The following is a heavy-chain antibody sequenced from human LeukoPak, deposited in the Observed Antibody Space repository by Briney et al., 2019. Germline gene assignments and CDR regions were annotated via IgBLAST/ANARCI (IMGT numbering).Heavy chain of an antibody. CDR1: GFTVSSNY. V-gene: IGHV3-66*01. CDR2: IYSGDST. Sequence: GGSLRLSCAVSGFTVSSNYMSWVRQAPGKGLEWVSIIYSGDSTFYADSVKGRFTISRDNSNTLYLQMNSLRAEDTAVYYCARGEVFDYWGQGILVTVSS. D-gene: IGHD1-26*01. CDR3: ARGEVFDY. J-gene: IGHJ4*02.